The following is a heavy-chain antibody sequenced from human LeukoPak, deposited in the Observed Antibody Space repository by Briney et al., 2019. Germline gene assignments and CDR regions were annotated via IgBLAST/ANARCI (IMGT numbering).Heavy chain of an antibody. CDR2: INPSGGST. V-gene: IGHV1-46*01. CDR1: GYTFTNFY. D-gene: IGHD4-17*01. Sequence: GASVKVSCKASGYTFTNFYMHWVRQAPGQGLEWMGVINPSGGSTSYAQKFQGRVTMTRDTSTSTVYMELSSLRSEDTAVYYCVRDDNGDNWFDPWGQGTLVTVSS. J-gene: IGHJ5*02. CDR3: VRDDNGDNWFDP.